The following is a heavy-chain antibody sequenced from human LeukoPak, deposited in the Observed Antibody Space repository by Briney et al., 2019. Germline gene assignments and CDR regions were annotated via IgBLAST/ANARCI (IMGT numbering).Heavy chain of an antibody. D-gene: IGHD3-10*01. V-gene: IGHV3-9*01. CDR1: GFTFDDYA. J-gene: IGHJ5*02. CDR2: ISWNSGSI. CDR3: YGSGSYYNNWFDP. Sequence: GRSLRLSCAASGFTFDDYAMHWVRQAPGKGLEWVSGISWNSGSIGYADSVKGRFTISRDNAKNSLYLQMNSLRAEDTAVYYCYGSGSYYNNWFDPWGQGTLVTVSS.